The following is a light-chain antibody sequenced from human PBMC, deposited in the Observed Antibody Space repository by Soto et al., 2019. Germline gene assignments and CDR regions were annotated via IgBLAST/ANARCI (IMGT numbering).Light chain of an antibody. J-gene: IGKJ5*01. CDR2: GAS. CDR1: QSVSSN. CDR3: QQYNNWVT. V-gene: IGKV3-15*01. Sequence: EIVMTQSPATLSVSPGERATLSCRASQSVSSNLAWYQQKPGQAPRLLIYGASTRATGIPARFSGSGPGTEFTLSITRLQSEDFTVYYCQQYNNWVTFGQGTRLEIK.